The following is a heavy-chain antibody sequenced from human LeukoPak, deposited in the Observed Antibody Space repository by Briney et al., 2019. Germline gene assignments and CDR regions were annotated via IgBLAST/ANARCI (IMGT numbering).Heavy chain of an antibody. Sequence: GGSLRLSCAASGFTVSSNYMSWVRKAPGKGLEWVSVIYSGGSTYYADSVKGRFTISRHNSKNTLYLQMNSLRAEDTAVYYCATTETTVGYYYYGMDVWGQGTTVTVSS. D-gene: IGHD1-1*01. CDR1: GFTVSSNY. CDR2: IYSGGST. CDR3: ATTETTVGYYYYGMDV. V-gene: IGHV3-53*04. J-gene: IGHJ6*02.